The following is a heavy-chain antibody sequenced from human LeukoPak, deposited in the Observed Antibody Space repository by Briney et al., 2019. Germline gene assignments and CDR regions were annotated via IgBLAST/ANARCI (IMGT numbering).Heavy chain of an antibody. D-gene: IGHD3-10*01. CDR3: ARTPITMVRGVITDNWFDP. J-gene: IGHJ5*02. V-gene: IGHV4-34*01. CDR2: INHSGST. Sequence: SETLSLTCAVYGGSFSGYYWSWIRQPPGKGLEWIGEINHSGSTNYNPSLKSRVTISVDTSKNQFSLKLSSVTAADTAVYYCARTPITMVRGVITDNWFDPWGQGTLVTVSS. CDR1: GGSFSGYY.